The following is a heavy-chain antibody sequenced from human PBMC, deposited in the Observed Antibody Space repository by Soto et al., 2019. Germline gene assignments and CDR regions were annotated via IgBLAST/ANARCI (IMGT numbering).Heavy chain of an antibody. D-gene: IGHD4-17*01. J-gene: IGHJ3*02. Sequence: GASVQVSCKASGYTFNIYGITWVRQAPGQGLEWMGWIGGYNGDTNYAQKVQDRVTMTRDTSTSTAYMELRSLRSDDTALYYCARDSTVGREAFDIWGQGTMVTVSS. CDR2: IGGYNGDT. V-gene: IGHV1-18*01. CDR1: GYTFNIYG. CDR3: ARDSTVGREAFDI.